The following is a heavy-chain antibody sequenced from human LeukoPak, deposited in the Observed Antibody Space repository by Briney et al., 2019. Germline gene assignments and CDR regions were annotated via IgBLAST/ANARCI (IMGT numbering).Heavy chain of an antibody. V-gene: IGHV3-53*01. CDR2: IYSGGST. CDR3: ARRFLLGAFDM. CDR1: GFTVSSNY. D-gene: IGHD3-10*01. Sequence: GGSLRLSCAASGFTVSSNYISWVRQAPGKGLEWVSVIYSGGSTYYADSVKGRFTISRDNSKNTLYLQMNSLRAEDTAVYYCARRFLLGAFDMWGQGTMVTVSS. J-gene: IGHJ3*02.